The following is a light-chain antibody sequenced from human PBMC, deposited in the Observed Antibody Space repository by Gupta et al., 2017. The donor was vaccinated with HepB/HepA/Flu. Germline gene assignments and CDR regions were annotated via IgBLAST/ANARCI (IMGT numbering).Light chain of an antibody. CDR2: STS. V-gene: IGKV3-15*01. CDR3: QKYVDGPLT. CDR1: QSVGRW. Sequence: EIVVTQSPATLSVSPGERVTLSCRTSQSVGRWLAWYQHKPGQAPRLLIYSTSTRATGIPATGSGSGSGTEFTLTISSLLSEDVAVYDCQKYVDGPLTFGRGTKVEIK. J-gene: IGKJ4*01.